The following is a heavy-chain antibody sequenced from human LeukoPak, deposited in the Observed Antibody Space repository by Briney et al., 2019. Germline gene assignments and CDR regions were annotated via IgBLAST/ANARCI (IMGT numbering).Heavy chain of an antibody. CDR2: INHSGST. J-gene: IGHJ6*02. V-gene: IGHV4-34*01. CDR3: ARGYSNYVYYYYYGMDV. CDR1: GVSFSGYY. Sequence: SETLSLTCAVYGVSFSGYYWSWIRQPPGKGLEWIGEINHSGSTNYNPSLKSRVTISVDTSKNQFSLKLSSVTAADTAVYYCARGYSNYVYYYYYGMDVWGQGTTVTVSS. D-gene: IGHD4-11*01.